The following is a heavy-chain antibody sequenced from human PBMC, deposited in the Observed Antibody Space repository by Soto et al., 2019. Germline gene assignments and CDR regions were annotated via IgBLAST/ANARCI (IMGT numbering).Heavy chain of an antibody. CDR1: GFTFSSYA. V-gene: IGHV3-23*01. CDR2: ISASGGAT. J-gene: IGHJ4*02. D-gene: IGHD2-15*01. CDR3: AKGHNSGSSPFHLDH. Sequence: GGSLRLSCAASGFTFSSYAMRWVRQAPGKGLEWVSGISASGGATYYADSVKGRFTVSRDNSKNTLYLQMNSLRAEDTAVYYCAKGHNSGSSPFHLDHWGQGALVTVSS.